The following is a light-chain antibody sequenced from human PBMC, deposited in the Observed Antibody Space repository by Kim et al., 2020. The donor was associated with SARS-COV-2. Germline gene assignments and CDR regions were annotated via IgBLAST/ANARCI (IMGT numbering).Light chain of an antibody. CDR2: GAS. Sequence: SPGERATLSCRASQSVSSSFLAWYQQKPGQAPRLRIYGASSRATGIPDRFSGSGSGTDFTLTIIRLEPEDFAVYYCQQYGRSPLTFGGGTKVDIK. J-gene: IGKJ4*01. CDR3: QQYGRSPLT. CDR1: QSVSSSF. V-gene: IGKV3-20*01.